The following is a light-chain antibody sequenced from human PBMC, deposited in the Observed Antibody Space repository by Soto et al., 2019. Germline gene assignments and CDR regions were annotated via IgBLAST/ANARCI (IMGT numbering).Light chain of an antibody. Sequence: EIVLTQSPATLSLSPGERATLSCRAGQGISSYLAWYQQKPGQAPRLLIYDASNRATGIPARFSGSGSGTDFTLTICSLEPEDFAVYYCQQRSSWPITFGQGTRLEIK. V-gene: IGKV3-11*01. J-gene: IGKJ5*01. CDR2: DAS. CDR3: QQRSSWPIT. CDR1: QGISSY.